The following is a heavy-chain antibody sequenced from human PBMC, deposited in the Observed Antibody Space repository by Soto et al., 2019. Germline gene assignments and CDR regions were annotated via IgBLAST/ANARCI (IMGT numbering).Heavy chain of an antibody. J-gene: IGHJ4*02. D-gene: IGHD6-13*01. V-gene: IGHV4-59*01. Sequence: SETLSRTCPVSGGSISSYYWSWIRQPPGKGLEWIGYIYYSGSTNYNPSLKSRVTISVDTSKNQFSLKLSSVTAADTAVYYCARAAGEGSSWYYFDYWGQGTLVTVSS. CDR1: GGSISSYY. CDR2: IYYSGST. CDR3: ARAAGEGSSWYYFDY.